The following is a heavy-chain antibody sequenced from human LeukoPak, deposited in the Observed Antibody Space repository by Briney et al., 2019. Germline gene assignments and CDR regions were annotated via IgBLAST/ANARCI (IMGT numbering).Heavy chain of an antibody. J-gene: IGHJ4*02. V-gene: IGHV3-9*01. CDR3: AKDPNGYSYGLRNDY. CDR1: GFTFDDYA. CDR2: ISWNSGSI. Sequence: GRSLRLSCAASGFTFDDYAMHWVRQAPGKGLEWVSGISWNSGSIGYADSVKGRFTISRDNSKNTLYLQMNSLRAEDTAVYYCAKDPNGYSYGLRNDYWGQGTLVTVSS. D-gene: IGHD5-18*01.